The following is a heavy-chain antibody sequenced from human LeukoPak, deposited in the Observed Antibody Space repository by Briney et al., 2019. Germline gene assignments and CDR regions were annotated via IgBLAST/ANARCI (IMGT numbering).Heavy chain of an antibody. J-gene: IGHJ4*02. CDR2: IYNSGST. V-gene: IGHV4-59*01. CDR1: GGSIGSYY. Sequence: AETLSLTCTVSGGSIGSYYWSWIRQPPGKGLEWIGYIYNSGSTNYSPSLKSRVSISVDTPKNQYSLRLSSVTAADTAVYYCARPSRDGYRYTFDYWGQGILVT. CDR3: ARPSRDGYRYTFDY. D-gene: IGHD5-24*01.